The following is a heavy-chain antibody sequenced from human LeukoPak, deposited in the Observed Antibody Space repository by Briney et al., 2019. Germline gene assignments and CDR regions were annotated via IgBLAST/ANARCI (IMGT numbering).Heavy chain of an antibody. D-gene: IGHD5-18*01. CDR1: GGSFSGYY. J-gene: IGHJ6*02. CDR2: INHSGST. V-gene: IGHV4-34*01. CDR3: AREGAEDTAMVKSHYYYYGMDV. Sequence: SETLSLTCAVYGGSFSGYYWSWIRQPPGKGLEWIGEINHSGSTNYNPSLKSRVTISVDTSKNQFSLKLSSVTAADTAVYYCAREGAEDTAMVKSHYYYYGMDVWGQGTTVTVSS.